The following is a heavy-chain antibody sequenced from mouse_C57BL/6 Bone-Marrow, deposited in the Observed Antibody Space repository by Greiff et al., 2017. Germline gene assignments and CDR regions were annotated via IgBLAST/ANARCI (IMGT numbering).Heavy chain of an antibody. J-gene: IGHJ2*01. Sequence: VQLQQSGPELVKPGASVKISCKASGYTFTDYYMNWVKQSHGKSLEWIGDINPNNGGTSYNQKFKGKATLTVDKSSSTAYMELRSLTSEDSAVYYCARWNYYDPYFDYWGQGTTLTVSS. CDR1: GYTFTDYY. V-gene: IGHV1-26*01. D-gene: IGHD2-4*01. CDR3: ARWNYYDPYFDY. CDR2: INPNNGGT.